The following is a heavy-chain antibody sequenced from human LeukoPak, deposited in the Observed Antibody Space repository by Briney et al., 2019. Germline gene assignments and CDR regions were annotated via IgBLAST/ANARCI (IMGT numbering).Heavy chain of an antibody. D-gene: IGHD6-13*01. V-gene: IGHV4-39*01. CDR2: IYYSGST. CDR1: GGSISSSSYY. Sequence: SETLSLTCTVSGGSISSSSYYWGWIRQPPGKGLEWIGSIYYSGSTYYNPSLKSRVTISVDTSKNQFSLKLSSVIAADTAVYYCASEATSSSWYEAVDYWGQGTLVTVSS. J-gene: IGHJ4*02. CDR3: ASEATSSSWYEAVDY.